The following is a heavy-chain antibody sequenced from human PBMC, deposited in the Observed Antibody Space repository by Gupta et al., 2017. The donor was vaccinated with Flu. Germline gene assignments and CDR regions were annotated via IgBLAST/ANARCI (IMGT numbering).Heavy chain of an antibody. D-gene: IGHD1-20*01. Sequence: RQAPGKGLEWVSYISSSGSTIYYADSVKGRFTISRDNAKNSLYLQMNSLRAEDTAVYYCARDLGITGTTIISWGQGTLVTVSS. V-gene: IGHV3-48*03. CDR2: ISSSGSTI. CDR3: ARDLGITGTTIIS. J-gene: IGHJ5*02.